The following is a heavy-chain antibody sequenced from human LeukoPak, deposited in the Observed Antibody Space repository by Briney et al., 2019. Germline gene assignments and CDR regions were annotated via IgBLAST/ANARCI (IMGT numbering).Heavy chain of an antibody. D-gene: IGHD3-10*01. CDR1: GFTFSSYS. CDR2: ISSSSSTI. J-gene: IGHJ4*02. Sequence: GGSLRLSCAASGFTFSSYSMNWVRQAPGKGLEWVSYISSSSSTIYYADSVKGRFTISRDNAKNSLYLQMNGLRDEDTAVYYCARDAYYYGSGLTDYWGQGTLVTVSS. CDR3: ARDAYYYGSGLTDY. V-gene: IGHV3-48*02.